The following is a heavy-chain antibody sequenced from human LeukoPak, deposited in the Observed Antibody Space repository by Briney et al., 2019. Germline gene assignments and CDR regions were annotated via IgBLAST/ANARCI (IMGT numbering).Heavy chain of an antibody. J-gene: IGHJ4*02. CDR1: GVSISSYY. D-gene: IGHD3-22*01. CDR3: ARERTSGYPYYFDY. CDR2: ISYSGST. Sequence: SETLSLTCTVAGVSISSYYWRWIRQPPGKGLVWIGYISYSGSTNYDPSLKSRVTISVDTSKNQFSLKLSSVTAADTAVYYCARERTSGYPYYFDYWGQGTLVTVSS. V-gene: IGHV4-59*01.